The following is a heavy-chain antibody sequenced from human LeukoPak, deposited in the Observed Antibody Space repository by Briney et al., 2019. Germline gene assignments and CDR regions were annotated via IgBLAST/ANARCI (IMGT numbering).Heavy chain of an antibody. CDR2: IYSGGST. V-gene: IGHV3-53*01. J-gene: IGHJ6*02. Sequence: PGGSLRLSCAASGFTVSSNYRSWVRQAPGKGLEWVSVIYSGGSTYYADSVKGRFTISRDNSKNTLYLQMNSLRAEDTAVYYCARDAFGWFGELPHGMDVWGQGTTVTVSS. CDR3: ARDAFGWFGELPHGMDV. CDR1: GFTVSSNY. D-gene: IGHD3-10*01.